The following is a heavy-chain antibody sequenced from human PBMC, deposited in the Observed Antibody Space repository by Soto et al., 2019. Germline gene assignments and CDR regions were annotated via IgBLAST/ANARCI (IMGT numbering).Heavy chain of an antibody. V-gene: IGHV4-61*01. CDR1: GGSVSIGSYH. CDR3: ARDYGDYYFDY. J-gene: IGHJ4*02. CDR2: IYYSGST. D-gene: IGHD4-17*01. Sequence: SGTLSLTCTVSGGSVSIGSYHWSWIRQPPGKGLEWIGYIYYSGSTNYNPSLKSRVTISVDTSKNQFSLKLSSVTAADTAVYYCARDYGDYYFDYWGQGTLVTVSS.